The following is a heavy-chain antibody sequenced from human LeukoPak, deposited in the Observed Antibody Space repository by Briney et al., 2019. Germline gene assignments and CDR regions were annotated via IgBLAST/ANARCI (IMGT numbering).Heavy chain of an antibody. CDR1: GDSISSGGYS. D-gene: IGHD3-10*01. Sequence: SQTPSLTCAVSGDSISSGGYSWSWIRQPPGKGLEWIGYIYHSGSTYYNPSLKSRVTISVDRSKNQFSLKLSSVTAADTAVYYCARGGFRSDTYYYYGMDVWGQGTTVTVSS. CDR3: ARGGFRSDTYYYYGMDV. V-gene: IGHV4-30-2*01. J-gene: IGHJ6*02. CDR2: IYHSGST.